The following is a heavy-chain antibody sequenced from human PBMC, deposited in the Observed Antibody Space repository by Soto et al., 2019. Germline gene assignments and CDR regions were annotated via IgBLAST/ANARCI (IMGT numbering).Heavy chain of an antibody. J-gene: IGHJ4*02. CDR1: GYTFTSYY. CDR3: ARAGGIAAAGELDY. CDR2: SKPSGGST. D-gene: IGHD6-13*01. V-gene: IGHV1-46*03. Sequence: QVQLVQSGAEVKKPGASVKVSCKASGYTFTSYYMYWVRHAPGQGLEWMEISKPSGGSTSYAQKFQGRVTMTRDTSTSTVYMELSSLRSEDTAVYYCARAGGIAAAGELDYWGQGTLVTVSS.